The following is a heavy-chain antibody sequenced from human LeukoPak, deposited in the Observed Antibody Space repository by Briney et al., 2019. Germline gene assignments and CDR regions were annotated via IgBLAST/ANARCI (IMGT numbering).Heavy chain of an antibody. V-gene: IGHV4-59*08. J-gene: IGHJ6*02. CDR3: ARQRQLWFGDPPFYYYGMDV. Sequence: KPSETLSLTCTVSGGSISSYYWSWIRQPPGKGLEWIGYIYCSGSTNYNPSLKSRVTISVDTSKNQFSLKLSSVTAADTAVYYCARQRQLWFGDPPFYYYGMDVWGQGTTVTVSS. CDR1: GGSISSYY. CDR2: IYCSGST. D-gene: IGHD3-10*01.